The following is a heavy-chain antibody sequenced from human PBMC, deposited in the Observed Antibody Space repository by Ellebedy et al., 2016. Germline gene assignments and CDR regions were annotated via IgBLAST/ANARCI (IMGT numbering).Heavy chain of an antibody. CDR1: GFTFSSYG. V-gene: IGHV3-30*18. J-gene: IGHJ6*03. Sequence: GGSLRLXCAASGFTFSSYGMHWVRQAPGKGLEWVAVISYDGSNKYYADSVKGRFTISRDNSKNTLYLQMNSLRAEDTAVYYCAKDPSGSYYYYYYMDVWGKGTTVTVSS. CDR2: ISYDGSNK. CDR3: AKDPSGSYYYYYYMDV. D-gene: IGHD1-26*01.